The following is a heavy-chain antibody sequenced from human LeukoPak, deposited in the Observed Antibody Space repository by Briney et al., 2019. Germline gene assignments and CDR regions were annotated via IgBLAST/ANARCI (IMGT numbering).Heavy chain of an antibody. J-gene: IGHJ4*02. D-gene: IGHD5-18*01. CDR2: INPNSGGT. CDR3: ARRVDTAMGNYFDY. Sequence: ASVKVSCKASGYTFTGYYMHWVRQAPGQGLEWMGWINPNSGGTNYAQKFQGRVTMTRDTSISTAYMDLSRLRSDDTAVYYCARRVDTAMGNYFDYWGQGTLVTVSS. CDR1: GYTFTGYY. V-gene: IGHV1-2*02.